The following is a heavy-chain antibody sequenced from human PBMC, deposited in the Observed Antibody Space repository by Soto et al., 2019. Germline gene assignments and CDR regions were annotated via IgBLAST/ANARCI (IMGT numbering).Heavy chain of an antibody. CDR2: IDWDDDK. J-gene: IGHJ6*02. D-gene: IGHD3-3*01. Sequence: SGPTLVNPTHTLTLTCTFSGFSLSTSGMCVSWIRQPPGKALEWLALIDWDDDKYYSTSLKTRLTNSKDTSKNQVVLTMTNMDPVDTATYYCARIQRAERITIFGVVSEYYGMDVWGQGTTVTVSS. V-gene: IGHV2-70*01. CDR1: GFSLSTSGMC. CDR3: ARIQRAERITIFGVVSEYYGMDV.